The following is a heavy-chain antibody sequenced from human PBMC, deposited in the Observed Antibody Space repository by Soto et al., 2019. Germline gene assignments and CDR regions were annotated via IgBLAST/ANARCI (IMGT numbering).Heavy chain of an antibody. CDR2: ISYDGSNK. CDR3: ARDHSGYDAFDI. J-gene: IGHJ3*02. Sequence: PGGSLRLSCAASGFTFSSYAMHWVRQAPGKGLEWVAVISYDGSNKYYADSVKGRFTISRDNSKNTLYLQMNSLRAEDTAVYYCARDHSGYDAFDIWGQGTMVTVSS. CDR1: GFTFSSYA. V-gene: IGHV3-30-3*01. D-gene: IGHD6-13*01.